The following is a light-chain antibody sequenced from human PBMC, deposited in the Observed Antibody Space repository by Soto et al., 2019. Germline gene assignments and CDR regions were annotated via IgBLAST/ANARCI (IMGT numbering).Light chain of an antibody. Sequence: DIHMAQSQSSLSASFRDRVTITFRANQTIHTYLNWYQHKPGKAPKLLIFSASTLQSGVSSRFSGSGSGTDFTLTINSLQPEDFASYYCQQSYKIPPTFGQGSKVDVK. CDR3: QQSYKIPPT. J-gene: IGKJ2*01. V-gene: IGKV1-39*01. CDR2: SAS. CDR1: QTIHTY.